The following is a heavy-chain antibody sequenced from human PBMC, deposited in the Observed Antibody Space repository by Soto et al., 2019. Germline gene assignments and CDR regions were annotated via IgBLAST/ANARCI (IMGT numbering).Heavy chain of an antibody. J-gene: IGHJ4*02. V-gene: IGHV3-74*01. CDR1: GFPFTNYW. CDR3: ECWGHFVRVAPSEFAC. D-gene: IGHD3-10*02. Sequence: PGGYLRLSCAASGFPFTNYWMNWVRQTPGKGLMWVSRISPDGSDVGYADSVEGRFTVSRDNAKNTLYLQMHSLRAEDTAMYYYECWGHFVRVAPSEFACWGPGTLVTV. CDR2: ISPDGSDV.